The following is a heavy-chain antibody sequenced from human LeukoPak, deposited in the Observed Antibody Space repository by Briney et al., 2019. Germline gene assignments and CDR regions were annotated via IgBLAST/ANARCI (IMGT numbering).Heavy chain of an antibody. CDR2: VKQDGIET. CDR1: GFSFSDYY. J-gene: IGHJ4*02. Sequence: GGSLRLSCAASGFSFSDYYMDWVRQAPGKGLEWVASVKQDGIETQYVDSVKGRFTISRDNAKNSVYLQMNSLRVEDTAVYYCARDGTGFDYWGQGTLVTVSS. V-gene: IGHV3-7*01. D-gene: IGHD2-8*02. CDR3: ARDGTGFDY.